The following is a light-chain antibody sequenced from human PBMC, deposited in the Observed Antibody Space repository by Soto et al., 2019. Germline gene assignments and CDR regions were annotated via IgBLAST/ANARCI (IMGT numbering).Light chain of an antibody. V-gene: IGKV1-39*01. J-gene: IGKJ1*01. Sequence: DIQMTQSPSSLSASVGDTVTITCRASQSVTTYLNWYQQKPGKAPKLLLYAASILQSGVPSRFSGSGSGTDFTLTITSLQPEYFATYCCQQTYDTPPTFGQVTKVDIK. CDR2: AAS. CDR3: QQTYDTPPT. CDR1: QSVTTY.